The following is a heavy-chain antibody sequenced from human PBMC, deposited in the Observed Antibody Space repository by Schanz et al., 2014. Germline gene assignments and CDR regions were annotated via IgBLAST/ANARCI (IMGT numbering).Heavy chain of an antibody. CDR2: ISGSGNTI. D-gene: IGHD1-26*01. V-gene: IGHV3-48*02. CDR3: AKEGSIYWDRSVDY. Sequence: EVQLVESGGGLVKPGGSLRLSCAASGIAFSSYSMNWVRQAPGQGLEWLSYISGSGNTIYYADSVKGRFTISRDNAKNSLSLQMDRLRDEDTAVYYCAKEGSIYWDRSVDYWGQGTLVTVSS. CDR1: GIAFSSYS. J-gene: IGHJ4*02.